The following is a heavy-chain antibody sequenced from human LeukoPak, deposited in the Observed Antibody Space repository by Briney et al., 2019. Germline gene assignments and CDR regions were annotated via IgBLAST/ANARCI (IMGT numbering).Heavy chain of an antibody. CDR2: INSDGSST. Sequence: GGSLRLSCAASGFTFSSYWMHWVRQAPGKGLVWVSRINSDGSSTSYADSVKGRFTISRDNAKNTLYLQMNSLRAEDTAVYYCARDHRMITFGGVIGVFDYWGQGTPVTVSS. V-gene: IGHV3-74*01. CDR3: ARDHRMITFGGVIGVFDY. D-gene: IGHD3-16*02. J-gene: IGHJ4*02. CDR1: GFTFSSYW.